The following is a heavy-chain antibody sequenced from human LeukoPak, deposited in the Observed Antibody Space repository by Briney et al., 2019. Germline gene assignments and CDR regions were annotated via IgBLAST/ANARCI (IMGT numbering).Heavy chain of an antibody. D-gene: IGHD2-15*01. J-gene: IGHJ4*02. CDR1: GFTFSSYW. CDR3: ARDGELVVNDY. Sequence: PGGSLRLSCAASGFTFSSYWMSWVRQAPGKGLGWVANIKQDESEKYYVDSVKGRFTISRDNAKNSLYLQMNNLRAEDTAVYYCARDGELVVNDYWGQGTLVTVSS. CDR2: IKQDESEK. V-gene: IGHV3-7*01.